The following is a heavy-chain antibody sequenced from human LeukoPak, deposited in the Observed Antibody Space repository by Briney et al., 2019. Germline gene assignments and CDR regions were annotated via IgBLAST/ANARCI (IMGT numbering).Heavy chain of an antibody. CDR3: ARDVAGAAAGNFDY. CDR1: GGSFSGYY. J-gene: IGHJ4*02. D-gene: IGHD6-13*01. V-gene: IGHV4-34*01. Sequence: RASETLSLTCAVYGGSFSGYYWSWIRQPPGKGLEWIGEINHSGSTNYNPSLKSRVTISVDRSKSQFSLKLSSVTAADTAVYYCARDVAGAAAGNFDYWGQGTLVTVSS. CDR2: INHSGST.